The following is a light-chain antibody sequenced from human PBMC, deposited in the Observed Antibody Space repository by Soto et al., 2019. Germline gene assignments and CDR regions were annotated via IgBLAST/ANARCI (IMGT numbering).Light chain of an antibody. CDR1: QTISTF. Sequence: DIQMTQSPSSLSAYVGDRVTITCRASQTISTFLNWYQQRAGKAPKLLVYGASSLYSGVPSRFSGSGSGTEFTLTISSLQPEDFATYYCQQSHNVPLTFGGGTKVEIK. CDR3: QQSHNVPLT. CDR2: GAS. V-gene: IGKV1-39*01. J-gene: IGKJ4*01.